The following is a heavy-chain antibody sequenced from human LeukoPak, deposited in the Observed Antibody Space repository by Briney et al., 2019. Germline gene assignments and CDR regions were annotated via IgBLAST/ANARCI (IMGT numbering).Heavy chain of an antibody. V-gene: IGHV3-53*01. CDR3: ARENAPLLWFGERDAFDI. Sequence: PGGSLRLSCAASGFTVSSHYMSWVRQAPGKGLEWVSLIYSSGSTFYADSVRGRFTISRDNAKNSLYLQMNSLRAEDTAVYYCARENAPLLWFGERDAFDIWGQGTMVTVSS. J-gene: IGHJ3*02. D-gene: IGHD3-10*01. CDR2: IYSSGST. CDR1: GFTVSSHY.